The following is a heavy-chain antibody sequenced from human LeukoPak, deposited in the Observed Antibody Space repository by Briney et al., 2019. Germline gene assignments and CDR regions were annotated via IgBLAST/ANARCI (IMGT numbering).Heavy chain of an antibody. CDR3: ARDVRLTNWFDP. Sequence: GGSLRLSCAASGFTFSSYWMHWVRQAPGKGLAWVSRINSDGSSTSYADSVKGRFTISRDNAKNTLYLRMNSLRAEDTAVYYCARDVRLTNWFDPWGQGTLVTVSS. CDR1: GFTFSSYW. CDR2: INSDGSST. V-gene: IGHV3-74*01. D-gene: IGHD3-22*01. J-gene: IGHJ5*02.